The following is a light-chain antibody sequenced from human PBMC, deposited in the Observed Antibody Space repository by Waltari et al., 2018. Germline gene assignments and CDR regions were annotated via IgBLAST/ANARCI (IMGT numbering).Light chain of an antibody. CDR1: QSVSSN. J-gene: IGKJ4*01. Sequence: EIVMTQSPAPLSVSPGERATLSCRASQSVSSNFAWYQQKPGQSPRLLIYGASTRATGIPARFSGSGSGTEFTLTISSMQSEDVAVYYCQQYNNWPPLTFGGGTKVEIK. CDR3: QQYNNWPPLT. V-gene: IGKV3-15*01. CDR2: GAS.